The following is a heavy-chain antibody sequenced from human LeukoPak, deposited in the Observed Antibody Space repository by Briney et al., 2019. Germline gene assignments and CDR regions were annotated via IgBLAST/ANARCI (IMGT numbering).Heavy chain of an antibody. CDR3: ARDSGTTGEVKFDP. CDR2: IYHSGTTHSGST. Sequence: SETLSLTCNVSGASMSNYYWVSIRQPPAKGLEWIGRIYHSGTTHSGSTYYNPSLKSRVTISLDTSKNQFSLKVGSMTAADTAVYYCARDSGTTGEVKFDPWGQGTLVTVSS. D-gene: IGHD3-10*01. J-gene: IGHJ5*02. CDR1: GASMSNYY. V-gene: IGHV4-59*12.